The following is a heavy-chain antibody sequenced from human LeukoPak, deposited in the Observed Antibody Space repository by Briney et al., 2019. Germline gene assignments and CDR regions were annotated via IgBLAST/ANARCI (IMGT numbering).Heavy chain of an antibody. CDR3: ARAAYSSSWDAEYFQH. CDR2: MNPNSGNT. J-gene: IGHJ1*01. Sequence: ASVKVSCKASGYTFTSYDINWVRQATGQGLEWMGWMNPNSGNTGYAQKFQGRVTMTRNTSISTAYMELSSLRSEDTAVYYCARAAYSSSWDAEYFQHWGQGTLVTVSS. CDR1: GYTFTSYD. D-gene: IGHD6-13*01. V-gene: IGHV1-8*01.